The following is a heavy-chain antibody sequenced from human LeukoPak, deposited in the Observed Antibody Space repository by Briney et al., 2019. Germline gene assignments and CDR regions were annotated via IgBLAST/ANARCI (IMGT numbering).Heavy chain of an antibody. D-gene: IGHD2-2*01. Sequence: SVKASCKASGGTLSRYAISWVRQAPGQGLEWMGGIIPIFGTANYAQKFQGRVTITTDESTSTAYMELSSLRSEDTAVYYCATYCSSTSCYEKPFDYWGQGTLVTVSS. CDR2: IIPIFGTA. CDR1: GGTLSRYA. CDR3: ATYCSSTSCYEKPFDY. V-gene: IGHV1-69*05. J-gene: IGHJ4*02.